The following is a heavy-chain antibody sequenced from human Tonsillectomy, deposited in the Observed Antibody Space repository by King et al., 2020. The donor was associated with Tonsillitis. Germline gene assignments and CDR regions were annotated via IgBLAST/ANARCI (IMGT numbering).Heavy chain of an antibody. CDR1: GGTFSSYV. Sequence: QLVQSGAEVKKPGPSVKVYCKASGGTFSSYVIIWVRQAPGQGLEWMGEILPLFGTTNYAQKFQGRATITADKSTTTAYMELNRLRSEDTAMYYCAFCGDYSRGTDYWGQGTLVTISS. CDR3: AFCGDYSRGTDY. CDR2: ILPLFGTT. V-gene: IGHV1-69*06. D-gene: IGHD4-17*01. J-gene: IGHJ4*02.